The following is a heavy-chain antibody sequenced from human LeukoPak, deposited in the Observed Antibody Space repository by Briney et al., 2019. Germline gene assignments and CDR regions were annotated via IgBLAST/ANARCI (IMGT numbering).Heavy chain of an antibody. CDR3: ASADRSGYRFDY. Sequence: SQTLSLTCTVSGGSISSSDYYWTWIRQHPGKGLEWIGYINYSGSIYYNPSLKSRVSILLDMSKKQFSLKLSSVTAADTAVYYCASADRSGYRFDYWGQGTLVTVSS. J-gene: IGHJ4*02. D-gene: IGHD3-22*01. CDR2: INYSGSI. V-gene: IGHV4-31*03. CDR1: GGSISSSDYY.